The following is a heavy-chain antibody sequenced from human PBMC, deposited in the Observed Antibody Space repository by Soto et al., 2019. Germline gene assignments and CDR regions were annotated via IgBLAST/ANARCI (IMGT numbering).Heavy chain of an antibody. J-gene: IGHJ6*02. CDR2: IYHSGST. D-gene: IGHD4-17*01. Sequence: SEPFSLTCAVFSGTISSGYWSSWVRQPPGKGLQWIGEIYHSGSTNYNPSLKSRVTISVDKSKNQFSLKLSSVTAADTAVYYCARVGTTVTISYYYYRMHVWGQGTTVTVSS. V-gene: IGHV4-4*02. CDR1: SGTISSGYW. CDR3: ARVGTTVTISYYYYRMHV.